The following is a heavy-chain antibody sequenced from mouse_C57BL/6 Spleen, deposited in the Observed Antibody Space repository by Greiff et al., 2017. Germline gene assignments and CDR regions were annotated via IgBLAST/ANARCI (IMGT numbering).Heavy chain of an antibody. J-gene: IGHJ4*01. Sequence: QVQLQQPGAELVKPGASVKLSCKASGYTFTSYWMHWVKQRPGQGLEWIGMIHPNSGSTNYNEKFKSKATLTVDKSSSTAYMQLSSLTSEDSAVYYCGKRGDEPYAMDYWGQGTSVTVSS. V-gene: IGHV1-64*01. CDR3: GKRGDEPYAMDY. CDR1: GYTFTSYW. CDR2: IHPNSGST.